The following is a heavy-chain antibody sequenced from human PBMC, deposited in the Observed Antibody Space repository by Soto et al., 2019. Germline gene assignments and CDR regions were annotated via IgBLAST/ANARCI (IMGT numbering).Heavy chain of an antibody. CDR3: ARDNDDLLTGYLHCFAY. D-gene: IGHD3-9*01. CDR1: GFTFTRYT. V-gene: IGHV3-30-3*01. J-gene: IGHJ4*02. CDR2: ILNDGSND. Sequence: QVQLVESGGGVVQPGRSLRLSCAASGFTFTRYTMHWVRQAPGKALAWVALILNDGSNDFYADSVTGRFTISRDNSKHTLFLQMNSLRAEDTAAYFCARDNDDLLTGYLHCFAYWGQGAQVTVSS.